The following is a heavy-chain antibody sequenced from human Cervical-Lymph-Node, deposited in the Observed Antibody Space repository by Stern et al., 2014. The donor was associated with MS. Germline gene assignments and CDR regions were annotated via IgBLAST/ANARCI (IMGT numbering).Heavy chain of an antibody. CDR1: GYTFTIYG. J-gene: IGHJ5*02. D-gene: IGHD1-14*01. Sequence: QVQLQESGADVKKPGASVKVSCKASGYTFTIYGISWVRQAPGQGLEWMGWISAKNGNTYYAQKFQGRVTMTTDTSTSTAYMELRSLRSDDTAVYYCARGRPEGDWFDPWGQGTLVTVSS. V-gene: IGHV1-18*01. CDR3: ARGRPEGDWFDP. CDR2: ISAKNGNT.